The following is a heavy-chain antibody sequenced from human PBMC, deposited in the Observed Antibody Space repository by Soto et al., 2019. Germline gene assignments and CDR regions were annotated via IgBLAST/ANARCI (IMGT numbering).Heavy chain of an antibody. CDR1: DFTVINNE. CDR2: LYSGGNT. V-gene: IGHV3-53*01. CDR3: ALRRVAYADF. J-gene: IGHJ4*02. Sequence: GGPLSLSCAASDFTVINNELSWVRQAPGKGLEWVSILYSGGNTYYADSVEGRFTISRDGSKNTLYLHMNSLRAEDTAVYYCALRRVAYADFWGQGTRVTVYS. D-gene: IGHD2-2*01.